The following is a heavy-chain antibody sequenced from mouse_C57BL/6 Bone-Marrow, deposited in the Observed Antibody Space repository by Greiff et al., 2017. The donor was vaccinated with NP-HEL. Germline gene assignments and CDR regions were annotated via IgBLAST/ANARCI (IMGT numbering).Heavy chain of an antibody. J-gene: IGHJ3*01. Sequence: VQLQQSGPELVKPGASVKISCKASGYAFSSSWMNWVKQRPGKGLEWIGRIYPGDGDTNYNGKFKGKATLTADKSSSTAYMQLSSLTSEDSAVYFCASITTVAYWGQGTLVTVSA. D-gene: IGHD1-1*01. V-gene: IGHV1-82*01. CDR1: GYAFSSSW. CDR2: IYPGDGDT. CDR3: ASITTVAY.